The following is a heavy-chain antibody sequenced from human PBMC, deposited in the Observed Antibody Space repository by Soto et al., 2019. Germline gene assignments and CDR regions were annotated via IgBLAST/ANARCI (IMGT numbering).Heavy chain of an antibody. J-gene: IGHJ4*01. V-gene: IGHV1-18*01. Sequence: VELVQSPPAVRRPGASVKVSCQASGYSFSLYGVTWMRQAPGQGLEWMGWISARNGYTKYGQKFEDRVTLTIDTSGNTAYMEMRGLKSDGTAFYFCAGERTWEPLLFWGRGTLITVSS. CDR1: GYSFSLYG. D-gene: IGHD1-26*01. CDR2: ISARNGYT. CDR3: AGERTWEPLLF.